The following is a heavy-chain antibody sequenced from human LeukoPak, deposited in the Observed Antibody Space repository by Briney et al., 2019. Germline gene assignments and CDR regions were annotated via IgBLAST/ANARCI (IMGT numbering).Heavy chain of an antibody. V-gene: IGHV3-21*01. J-gene: IGHJ5*02. D-gene: IGHD2-2*01. CDR2: ISSSGSFI. CDR3: ARVVTAAWDWFDP. CDR1: GFTFSSYS. Sequence: GGSLRLSCAASGFTFSSYSMNWVRQAPGKGLEWVSSISSSGSFIYYADSVKGRLATSRDNAKNSLYLQMNSLRADDTAVYYCARVVTAAWDWFDPWGQGTLVTVSS.